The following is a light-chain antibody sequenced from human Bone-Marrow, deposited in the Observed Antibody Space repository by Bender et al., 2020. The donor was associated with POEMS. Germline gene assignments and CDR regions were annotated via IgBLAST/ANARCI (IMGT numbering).Light chain of an antibody. Sequence: QSVLTQPPSASGTPGQRVTISCSGSNSNIESNYVYWYQQLPGAAPTLLIYRNNQRPSGIPERFSGSNSGTSASLAITGLQSDDEAIYFCVAWDASLNGWVFGGGTKLTVL. CDR3: VAWDASLNGWV. CDR1: NSNIESNY. V-gene: IGLV1-47*01. J-gene: IGLJ3*02. CDR2: RNN.